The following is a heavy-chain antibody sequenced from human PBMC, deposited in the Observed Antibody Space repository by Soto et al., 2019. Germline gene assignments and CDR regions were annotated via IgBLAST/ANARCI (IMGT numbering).Heavy chain of an antibody. CDR1: GYTFTTYY. D-gene: IGHD2-15*01. Sequence: ASVKVSCKASGYTFTTYYMHWVRQAPGQGLEWMGIINPSGSTSYAQKFQGRVAMTRDTSTSTVYMELSSLRSEDTAVYYCASVHCSCGSCYSIDYWGQGTLVTVSS. V-gene: IGHV1-46*03. CDR3: ASVHCSCGSCYSIDY. J-gene: IGHJ4*02. CDR2: INPSGST.